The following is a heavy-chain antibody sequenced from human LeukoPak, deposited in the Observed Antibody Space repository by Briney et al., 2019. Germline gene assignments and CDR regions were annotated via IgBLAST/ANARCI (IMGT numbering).Heavy chain of an antibody. V-gene: IGHV3-48*04. CDR2: ISSSGSTI. CDR3: ARDSGSSWHFDY. CDR1: GFTFSSYA. J-gene: IGHJ4*02. Sequence: GGSLRLSCAASGFTFSSYAMSWVRQAPGKGLEWVSYISSSGSTIYYADSVKGRFTISRDNAKNSLYLQMNSLRAEDTAVYYCARDSGSSWHFDYWGQGTLVTVSS. D-gene: IGHD6-13*01.